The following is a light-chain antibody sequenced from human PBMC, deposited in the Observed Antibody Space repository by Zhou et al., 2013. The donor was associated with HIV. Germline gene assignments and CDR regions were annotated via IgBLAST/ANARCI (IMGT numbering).Light chain of an antibody. Sequence: QLTQSPYSLSASVGDRIIITCRASQDISNYLAWYRQKPGKAPELLIYGASTLQSGVPSRFSGSGSGTDFTLTISSLQPEDFATYYCLQLKVHPRNFGQGTKLESK. CDR2: GAS. J-gene: IGKJ2*01. CDR1: QDISNY. CDR3: LQLKVHPRN. V-gene: IGKV1-9*01.